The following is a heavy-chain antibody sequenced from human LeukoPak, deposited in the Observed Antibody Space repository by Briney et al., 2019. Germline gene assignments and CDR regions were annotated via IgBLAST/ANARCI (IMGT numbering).Heavy chain of an antibody. CDR1: GGSITAYY. CDR2: INHSRGT. Sequence: SETLSLTCSVYGGSITAYYWSWIRQPPGKGLEWIGEINHSRGTKYNPSLESRVTILLDASKNGFSLNLNSVTAADTAVYYCAREDYYFDSWGQGILVTVSS. J-gene: IGHJ4*02. CDR3: AREDYYFDS. V-gene: IGHV4-34*01.